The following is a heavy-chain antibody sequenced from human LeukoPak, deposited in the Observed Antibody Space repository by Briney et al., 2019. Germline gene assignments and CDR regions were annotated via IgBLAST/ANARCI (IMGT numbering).Heavy chain of an antibody. CDR2: ICIVGSHK. V-gene: IGHV3-33*01. D-gene: IGHD3-16*02. CDR1: GFTFSSYG. Sequence: GESLRLSCAASGFTFSSYGMHWVRQAPGKGLEWVAVICIVGSHKNYADSVKGRITISRDNSKNTVYLQMNSLRAEDTAVYYCARAVYGYDYVWGSYRSHHFDYWGQGTLVTVSS. CDR3: ARAVYGYDYVWGSYRSHHFDY. J-gene: IGHJ4*02.